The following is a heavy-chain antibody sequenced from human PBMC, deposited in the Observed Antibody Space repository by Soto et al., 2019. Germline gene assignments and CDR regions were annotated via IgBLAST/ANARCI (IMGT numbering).Heavy chain of an antibody. J-gene: IGHJ6*02. CDR1: GYTFTGYY. CDR3: AREEGRINSYGYYYYGMDV. V-gene: IGHV1-2*02. Sequence: DSVKVSCKASGYTFTGYYMHWVRQAPGQGLEWMGWINPNSGGTNYAQKFQGRVTMTRDTSISTAYMELSRLRSDDTAVYYCAREEGRINSYGYYYYGMDVWGQGTTVRVS. CDR2: INPNSGGT. D-gene: IGHD5-18*01.